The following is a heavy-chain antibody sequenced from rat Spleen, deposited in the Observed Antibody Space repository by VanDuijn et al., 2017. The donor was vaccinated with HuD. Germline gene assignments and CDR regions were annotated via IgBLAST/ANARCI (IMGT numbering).Heavy chain of an antibody. CDR3: ARHLREASGVMDV. V-gene: IGHV2-72*01. CDR2: IWAGGGT. Sequence: QVQLKESGPGLVQPSQTLSLTCTVSGFSLTSYHVSWVRQPPGKSLVWMGTIWAGGGTNHNSAVQSRLSISRETSKSQVFLKMNSLQPEDTGTYYCARHLREASGVMDVWGQGASVTVSS. D-gene: IGHD4-3*01. CDR1: GFSLTSYH. J-gene: IGHJ4*01.